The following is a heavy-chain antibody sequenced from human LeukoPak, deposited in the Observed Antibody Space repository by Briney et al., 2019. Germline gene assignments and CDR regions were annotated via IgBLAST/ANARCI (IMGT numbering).Heavy chain of an antibody. Sequence: PGGSLRLSCAASGFTFSDYYMSWIRQAPGKGLEWVSAIIVSGGSTYYADSVKGRFTISRDNSKDTLYLQMNSLRAEDTAIYYCAIKLWSGYSSSHGDSWGQGTLVTVSS. J-gene: IGHJ4*02. D-gene: IGHD3-3*01. CDR2: IIVSGGST. CDR3: AIKLWSGYSSSHGDS. CDR1: GFTFSDYY. V-gene: IGHV3-23*01.